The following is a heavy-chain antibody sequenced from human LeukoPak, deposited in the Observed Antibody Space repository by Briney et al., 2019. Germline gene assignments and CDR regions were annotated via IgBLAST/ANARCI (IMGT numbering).Heavy chain of an antibody. V-gene: IGHV3-9*01. D-gene: IGHD3-22*01. CDR2: ISWNSGSI. CDR3: AKVRYYYDSSGYAPTDY. Sequence: GGSLRLSCAASGFTFDDYAVHWVRQAPGKGLEWVSGISWNSGSIGYADSVKGRFTISRDNAKNSLYLQMNSLRAEDTAVYYCAKVRYYYDSSGYAPTDYWGQGTLVTVSS. CDR1: GFTFDDYA. J-gene: IGHJ4*02.